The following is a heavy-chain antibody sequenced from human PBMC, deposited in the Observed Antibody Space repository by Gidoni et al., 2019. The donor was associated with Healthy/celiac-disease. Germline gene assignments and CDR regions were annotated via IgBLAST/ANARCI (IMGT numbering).Heavy chain of an antibody. CDR1: GFTFSSYE. V-gene: IGHV3-48*03. J-gene: IGHJ4*02. Sequence: HPGWYLRFAFAASGFTFSSYEMNWVRQAPGKGLAWVSYISSSGSTIYYADSVKGRFTISRDNDKNSLYLQMNSLRAEDTAVYYCAREREMGDFDYWGQGTLVTVSS. D-gene: IGHD3-16*01. CDR2: ISSSGSTI. CDR3: AREREMGDFDY.